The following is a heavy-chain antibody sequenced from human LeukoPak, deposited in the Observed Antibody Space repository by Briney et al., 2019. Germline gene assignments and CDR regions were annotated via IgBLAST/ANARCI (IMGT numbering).Heavy chain of an antibody. D-gene: IGHD3-10*01. V-gene: IGHV3-23*01. J-gene: IGHJ6*02. CDR3: AKGFFQGILLWFGAIRLGMDV. CDR1: GFTFSSYA. Sequence: PGGSLRLSCAASGFTFSSYAMSWVRQAPGKGLEWVSAISGSGGCTYYADSVKGRFTISRDNSKNTLYLQMNSLRAEDTAVYYCAKGFFQGILLWFGAIRLGMDVWGQGTTVTVSS. CDR2: ISGSGGCT.